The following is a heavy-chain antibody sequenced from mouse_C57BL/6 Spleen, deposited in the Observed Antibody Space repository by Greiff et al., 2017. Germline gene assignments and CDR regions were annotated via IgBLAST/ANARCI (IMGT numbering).Heavy chain of an antibody. CDR1: GYTFTSYW. CDR2: IYPGSGST. Sequence: QVQLQQPGAELVKPGASVKMSCKASGYTFTSYWITWVTQRPGQGLEWIGDIYPGSGSTNYNEKFKSKATLTVDTSSSTAYMQLSSLTSEDSAVYYCARSGYYGSSFYFDYWGQGTTLTVSS. CDR3: ARSGYYGSSFYFDY. V-gene: IGHV1-55*01. J-gene: IGHJ2*01. D-gene: IGHD1-1*01.